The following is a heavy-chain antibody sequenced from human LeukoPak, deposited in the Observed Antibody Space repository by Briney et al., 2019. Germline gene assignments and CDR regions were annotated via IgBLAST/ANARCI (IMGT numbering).Heavy chain of an antibody. J-gene: IGHJ4*02. CDR2: IYYSGST. CDR1: GESISGFY. Sequence: SETLSLTCTVSGESISGFYWTWIRQPPGKGLEWIGYIYYSGSTNYNPSLKSRVTISVDTSKNQFSLRLSSVTAADTAVYYCARQYRLGRKILVRGDQDVWGQGTLVTVSS. V-gene: IGHV4-59*01. D-gene: IGHD3-10*01. CDR3: ARQYRLGRKILVRGDQDV.